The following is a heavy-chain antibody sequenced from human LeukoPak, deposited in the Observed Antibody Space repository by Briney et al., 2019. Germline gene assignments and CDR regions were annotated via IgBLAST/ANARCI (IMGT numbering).Heavy chain of an antibody. CDR3: ARDRSVRAKVSLTNYYYYMDV. Sequence: PSETLSLTCTVSGGSISSGSYYWSWIRQPAGKGLEWIGRIYTSGSTNYNPSLKSRVTISVDTSKNQFSLKLSSVTAADTAVYYCARDRSVRAKVSLTNYYYYMDVWGKGTTVTISS. D-gene: IGHD3-10*01. J-gene: IGHJ6*03. V-gene: IGHV4-61*02. CDR2: IYTSGST. CDR1: GGSISSGSYY.